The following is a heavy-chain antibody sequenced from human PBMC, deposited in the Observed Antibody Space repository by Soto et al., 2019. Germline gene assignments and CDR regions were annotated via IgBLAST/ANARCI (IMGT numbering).Heavy chain of an antibody. V-gene: IGHV3-30*18. CDR1: GFTFSSYG. D-gene: IGHD4-4*01. CDR3: AKDHSNLYYFDY. J-gene: IGHJ4*02. CDR2: ISYDGSNK. Sequence: GGSLRLSCAASGFTFSSYGMHWVRQAPGKGLEWVAVISYDGSNKYYADSVKGRFTISRDNSKNTLYLQMNSLRAEDTAVYYCAKDHSNLYYFDYWGQGTLVTVSS.